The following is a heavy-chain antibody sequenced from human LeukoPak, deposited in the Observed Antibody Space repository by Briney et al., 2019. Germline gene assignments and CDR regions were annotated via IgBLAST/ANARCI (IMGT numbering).Heavy chain of an antibody. Sequence: GGSLRLSCAASGFTFSSYGMHWVRQAPGKGLEWVAVIWYDGSNKYYADSVKGRFTISRDNAKNTLYLQMNSLRAEDTAVYYXASYGIAVAGTEDVGYWGQGTLVTVSS. CDR3: ASYGIAVAGTEDVGY. V-gene: IGHV3-33*03. D-gene: IGHD6-19*01. J-gene: IGHJ4*02. CDR1: GFTFSSYG. CDR2: IWYDGSNK.